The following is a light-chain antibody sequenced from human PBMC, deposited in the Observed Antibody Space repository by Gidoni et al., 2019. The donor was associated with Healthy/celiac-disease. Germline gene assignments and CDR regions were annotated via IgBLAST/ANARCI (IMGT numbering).Light chain of an antibody. V-gene: IGKV2-28*01. J-gene: IGKJ1*01. CDR1: QSLLHSNGYDD. CDR3: MQALQTPWT. Sequence: DIVMTQSPLSLPVTPGEPASISCRSSQSLLHSNGYDDLDWYLQKPGQSPQFLIYLGSNRASGVPDRFSGSGSGTDFTLKISRVEAEDVGVYYCMQALQTPWTFGQGTKVEIK. CDR2: LGS.